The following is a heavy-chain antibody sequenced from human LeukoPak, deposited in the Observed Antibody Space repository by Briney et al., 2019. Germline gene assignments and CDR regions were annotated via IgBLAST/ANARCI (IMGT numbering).Heavy chain of an antibody. CDR1: GYSFTTYW. CDR3: ARRASGWSFAY. Sequence: GESLKISCKGSGYSFTTYWIGWVRQMPGRGLEWMGIIYPGDSDTRYSPSFQGQVTFSVDKSISTAYLQWSSLKASDTAIYYCARRASGWSFAYWGQRSLVTVSS. J-gene: IGHJ4*02. D-gene: IGHD6-19*01. CDR2: IYPGDSDT. V-gene: IGHV5-51*01.